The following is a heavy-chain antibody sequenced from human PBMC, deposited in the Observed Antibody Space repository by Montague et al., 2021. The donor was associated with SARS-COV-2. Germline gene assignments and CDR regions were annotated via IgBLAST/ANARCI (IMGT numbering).Heavy chain of an antibody. CDR1: GDSTGCPNCY. CDR2: IYNSGTT. J-gene: IGHJ5*02. Sequence: SETLSLTCTVSGDSTGCPNCYWGWTRQPPGKGLDWIGTIYNSGTTYYNPSLKSRLTISIDTSKNHFSLKLSSVTAADTAVYYCARHRNYGDHSLDNWFHPWGQGTLVTVSS. D-gene: IGHD4-17*01. CDR3: ARHRNYGDHSLDNWFHP. V-gene: IGHV4-39*01.